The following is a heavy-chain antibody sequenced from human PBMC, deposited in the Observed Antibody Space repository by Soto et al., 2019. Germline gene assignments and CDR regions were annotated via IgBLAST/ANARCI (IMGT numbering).Heavy chain of an antibody. CDR1: GGSISSGGYS. CDR2: IYHSGST. Sequence: PSETLSLTCAVSGGSISSGGYSWSWTRQPPGEGLEWIGYIYHSGSTYYNPSLKSRVTISVDRSKNQFSLKLSSVTAADTAVYYCARGSNDFWSGYYFDYWGQGTLVTVSS. D-gene: IGHD3-3*01. V-gene: IGHV4-30-2*01. CDR3: ARGSNDFWSGYYFDY. J-gene: IGHJ4*02.